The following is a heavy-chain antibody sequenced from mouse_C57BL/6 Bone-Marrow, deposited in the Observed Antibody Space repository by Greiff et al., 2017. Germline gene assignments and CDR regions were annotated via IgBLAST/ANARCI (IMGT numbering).Heavy chain of an antibody. CDR2: IDPSDSET. J-gene: IGHJ3*01. V-gene: IGHV1-52*01. CDR3: AREEGVFYYYGSSYFFAD. Sequence: QVQLQQPGAELVRPGSSVKLSCKASGYTFTSYWMHWVKQRPIQGLEWIGNIDPSDSETHYNQKFKDKATLTVDKSSSTAYMQLSSLTSEDSAVYYCAREEGVFYYYGSSYFFADWGQGTLVTVSA. D-gene: IGHD1-1*01. CDR1: GYTFTSYW.